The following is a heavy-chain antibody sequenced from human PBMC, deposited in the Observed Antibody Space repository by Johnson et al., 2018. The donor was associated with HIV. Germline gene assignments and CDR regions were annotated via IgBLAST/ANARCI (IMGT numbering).Heavy chain of an antibody. CDR3: ARVAVAWGHDAFDI. J-gene: IGHJ3*02. V-gene: IGHV3-49*04. D-gene: IGHD6-19*01. Sequence: VQLVESGGGLVQPGRSLRLSCTASGFTFGDYAMSWVRQAPGKGLEWVGFIRSKAYGGTTEYAASVKGRFTISRDDSKSIAYLQMNSLRAEDTAVYYCARVAVAWGHDAFDIWGQGTMVTVSS. CDR2: IRSKAYGGTT. CDR1: GFTFGDYA.